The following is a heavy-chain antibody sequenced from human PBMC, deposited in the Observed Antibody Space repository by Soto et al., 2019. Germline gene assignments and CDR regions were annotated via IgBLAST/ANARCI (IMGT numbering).Heavy chain of an antibody. CDR1: GGSFSGYY. Sequence: QVQLQQWGAGLLKPSETLSLTCAVYGGSFSGYYWSWIRQPPGKGLEWIGEINHSGSTNYNLSLKSRVTISVDTSKNQFSLKLSSVTAADTAVYYCARAHAFDIWGQGTMVTVSS. CDR3: ARAHAFDI. J-gene: IGHJ3*02. CDR2: INHSGST. V-gene: IGHV4-34*01.